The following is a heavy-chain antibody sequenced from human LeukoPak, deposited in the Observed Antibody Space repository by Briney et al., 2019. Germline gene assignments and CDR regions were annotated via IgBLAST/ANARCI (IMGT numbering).Heavy chain of an antibody. J-gene: IGHJ4*02. V-gene: IGHV1-46*01. CDR1: GYTFTSYY. Sequence: GASVKVSCKASGYTFTSYYMHWVRQAPGQGLEWMGIINPSGGSTSYAQKFQGRVTMTRDTSTSTVYMELSSLRSEDTAVYYCARAYNERYDILTGYYDAFDYWGQGTLATVSS. CDR2: INPSGGST. CDR3: ARAYNERYDILTGYYDAFDY. D-gene: IGHD3-9*01.